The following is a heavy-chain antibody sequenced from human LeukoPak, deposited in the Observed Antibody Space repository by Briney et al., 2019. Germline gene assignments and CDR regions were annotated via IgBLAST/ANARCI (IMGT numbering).Heavy chain of an antibody. CDR2: INHSGST. CDR3: ARFPQNYYYDSSGFDY. V-gene: IGHV4-34*01. J-gene: IGHJ4*02. CDR1: GGSFSGYY. D-gene: IGHD3-22*01. Sequence: SETLSLTCAVYGGSFSGYYWSWIRQPPGKGLEWIGEINHSGSTNYNPSLKGRVTISVDTSKNQFSLKLSSVTAADTAVYYCARFPQNYYYDSSGFDYWGQGTLVTVSS.